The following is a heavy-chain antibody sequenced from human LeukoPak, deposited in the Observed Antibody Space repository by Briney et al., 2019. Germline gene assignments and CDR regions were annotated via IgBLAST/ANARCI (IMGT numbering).Heavy chain of an antibody. V-gene: IGHV3-7*03. D-gene: IGHD3-10*01. Sequence: GGSLRLSCAASGFMFSSNWMSWVRLAPGKGLEWVANIKEDGTETYYVDSVKGRFTISRDNAKNSLYLQMNSLRVEDTAVYYCTRVRGESPRWFDPWGQGTLVTVSS. CDR1: GFMFSSNW. CDR2: IKEDGTET. J-gene: IGHJ5*02. CDR3: TRVRGESPRWFDP.